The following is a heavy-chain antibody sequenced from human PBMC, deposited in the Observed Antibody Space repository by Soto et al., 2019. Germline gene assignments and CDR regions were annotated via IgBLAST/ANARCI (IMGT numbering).Heavy chain of an antibody. CDR1: GFTFSSYA. Sequence: PGGSLRLSCAASGFTFSSYAMHWVRQAPGKGLEWVAVISYDGSNKYYADSVKGRFTISRDNSKNTLYLQMNSLRAEDTAVYYCARDFRRRTGTTTFGPNWFDPWGQGTLVTVSS. CDR3: ARDFRRRTGTTTFGPNWFDP. J-gene: IGHJ5*02. CDR2: ISYDGSNK. V-gene: IGHV3-30-3*01. D-gene: IGHD1-7*01.